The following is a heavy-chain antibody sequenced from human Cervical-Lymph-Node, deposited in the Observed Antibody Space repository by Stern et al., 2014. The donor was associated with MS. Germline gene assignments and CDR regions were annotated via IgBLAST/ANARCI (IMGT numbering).Heavy chain of an antibody. Sequence: ITLKESGPALVKPTQTLTLTCTFSGFSLSTSGMRVSWIRQPPGKALEWLARIDWDDDKFYSTSLKTRLTISNDTSQNQVGLTMTNMAPVDTATYYCARYPAYDSSGKGTGAFDIWGQGTMVTVSS. CDR2: IDWDDDK. CDR3: ARYPAYDSSGKGTGAFDI. V-gene: IGHV2-70*04. D-gene: IGHD3-22*01. CDR1: GFSLSTSGMR. J-gene: IGHJ3*02.